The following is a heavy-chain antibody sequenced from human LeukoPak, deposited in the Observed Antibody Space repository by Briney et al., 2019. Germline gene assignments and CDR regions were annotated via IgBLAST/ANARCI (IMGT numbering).Heavy chain of an antibody. Sequence: EGSLRLSCAASGFTFSSHDMHWVRQAPGKGLEWVSAIGPAGDTYYPGSVKGRFTISRENAKNSLYLQMNSLRAGDTAVYYCTRFSYGLYEYWGQGTLVTVCS. CDR2: IGPAGDT. D-gene: IGHD2-8*01. V-gene: IGHV3-13*01. J-gene: IGHJ4*02. CDR1: GFTFSSHD. CDR3: TRFSYGLYEY.